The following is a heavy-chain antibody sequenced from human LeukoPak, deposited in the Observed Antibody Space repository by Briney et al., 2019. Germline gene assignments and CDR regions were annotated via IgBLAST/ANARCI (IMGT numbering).Heavy chain of an antibody. CDR3: AREFCSSTSCYLDY. V-gene: IGHV4-34*01. J-gene: IGHJ4*02. CDR1: GGSFSGYY. D-gene: IGHD2-2*01. Sequence: SETLSLTCAVHGGSFSGYYWSWIRQPPGKGLEWIGEINHSGTTNYNPSLKSRVTISVDTSKNQFFLKLSSVTAADTAVYYCAREFCSSTSCYLDYWGQGTLVTVSS. CDR2: INHSGTT.